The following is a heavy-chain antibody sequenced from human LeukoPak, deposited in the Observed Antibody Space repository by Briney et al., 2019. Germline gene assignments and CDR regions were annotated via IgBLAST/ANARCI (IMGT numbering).Heavy chain of an antibody. V-gene: IGHV4-39*07. CDR3: AREGIGVFDY. D-gene: IGHD2-15*01. Sequence: SETLSLTCTVSGGSISSSSYYWGWIRQPPGKGLEWIGSIYYSGSTYYNPSLKSRVTISVDTSKNQFSLKLSSVTAADTAVYYCAREGIGVFDYWGQGTLVTVSS. CDR1: GGSISSSSYY. CDR2: IYYSGST. J-gene: IGHJ4*02.